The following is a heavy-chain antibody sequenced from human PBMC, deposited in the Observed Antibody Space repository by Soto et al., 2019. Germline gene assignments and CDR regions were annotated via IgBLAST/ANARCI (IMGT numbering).Heavy chain of an antibody. CDR3: AKGKGVGATPDGANC. J-gene: IGHJ4*02. CDR2: VRSDGDTT. Sequence: EVQVLESGGGLVQPGGSLRLSCAASGFTFSRYGMNWVRQAPGKGLEWVSGVRSDGDTTYNADSVKGRFTVSRDNFKNTVDLQMNSLRVEDTAVYYCAKGKGVGATPDGANCWGQGTLLTVSS. V-gene: IGHV3-23*01. D-gene: IGHD1-26*01. CDR1: GFTFSRYG.